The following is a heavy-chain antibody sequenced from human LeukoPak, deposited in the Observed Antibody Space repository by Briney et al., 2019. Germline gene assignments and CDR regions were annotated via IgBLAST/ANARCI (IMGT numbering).Heavy chain of an antibody. J-gene: IGHJ3*02. Sequence: GGSLRLSCAASGFTFSDYGMSWVRQAPGKGLEWVSYISSSGSTIYYADSVKGRFTISRDNAKNSLYLQMSSLRAEDTAVYYCASLDYGGNKAFDIWGQGTMVTVSS. CDR2: ISSSGSTI. D-gene: IGHD4-23*01. V-gene: IGHV3-48*04. CDR3: ASLDYGGNKAFDI. CDR1: GFTFSDYG.